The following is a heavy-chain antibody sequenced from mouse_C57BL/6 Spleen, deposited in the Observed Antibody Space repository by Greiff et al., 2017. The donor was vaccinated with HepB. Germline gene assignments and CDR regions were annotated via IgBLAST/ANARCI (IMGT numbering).Heavy chain of an antibody. D-gene: IGHD2-1*01. Sequence: DVKLVESGGGLVQPGGSLSLSCAASGFTFTDYYMSWVRQPPGKALEWLGFIRNKANGYTTEYSASVKGRFTISRDNSQSILYLQMNALKAEDSATYDCARSPGNYSPDYAMDYWSQGTSVTVSS. CDR1: GFTFTDYY. CDR2: IRNKANGYTT. V-gene: IGHV7-3*01. CDR3: ARSPGNYSPDYAMDY. J-gene: IGHJ4*01.